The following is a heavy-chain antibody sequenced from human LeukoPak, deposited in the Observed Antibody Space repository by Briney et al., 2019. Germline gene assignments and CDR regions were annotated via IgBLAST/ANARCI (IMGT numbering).Heavy chain of an antibody. CDR3: ARGGYYGSGVFDY. CDR1: GGSISSSNW. J-gene: IGHJ4*02. Sequence: PSETLSLTCAVSGGSISSSNWWSWVRQPPGKGLEWIGEIDHSGSTNYNPSLKSRVTISVDKSKNHFSLKLSSVTAADTAVYYCARGGYYGSGVFDYWGQGTLVTVSS. CDR2: IDHSGST. D-gene: IGHD3-10*01. V-gene: IGHV4-4*02.